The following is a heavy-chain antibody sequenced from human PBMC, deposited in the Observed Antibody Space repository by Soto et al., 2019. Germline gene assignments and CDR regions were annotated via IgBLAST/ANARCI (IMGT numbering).Heavy chain of an antibody. V-gene: IGHV1-3*01. CDR2: INAGNGST. CDR3: ARVLRENYYSYMDV. CDR1: GYTFTSYA. J-gene: IGHJ6*03. Sequence: QVQLVQSGAEVKKPGASVKVSCKASGYTFTSYAMHWVRQAPGQRLEWMGWINAGNGSTKYSQKFQGRVTITRDPPACTAYTELPSLTPEDTAVYYCARVLRENYYSYMDVWGTGTAVTVSS.